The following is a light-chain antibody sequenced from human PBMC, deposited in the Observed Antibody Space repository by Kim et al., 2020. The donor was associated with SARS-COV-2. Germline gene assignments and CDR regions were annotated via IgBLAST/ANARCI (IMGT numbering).Light chain of an antibody. J-gene: IGKJ1*01. V-gene: IGKV1-27*01. CDR3: QKYNSAPWT. CDR2: GAS. Sequence: GSGGDRVTITCRASQDIANSLAWEQQKPGTGPKVLIYGASTLQSGVPSRFSGSGSGTEFTLTIGSLQTEDVATYYCQKYNSAPWTFGPGTKVDIK. CDR1: QDIANS.